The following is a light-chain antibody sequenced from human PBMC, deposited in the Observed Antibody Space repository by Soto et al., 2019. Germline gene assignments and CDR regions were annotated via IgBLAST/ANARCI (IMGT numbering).Light chain of an antibody. Sequence: ENVLTQSPVTLSLSPGETATLFCRASHSFSSAYFGWYQQKPGQPPRLLIYGASIRATGIPDRFRGSGSGTDFTLTIGRLEPEDFAVYYCQQYHTSPITFGQGTRLEIK. CDR1: HSFSSAY. CDR3: QQYHTSPIT. CDR2: GAS. V-gene: IGKV3-20*01. J-gene: IGKJ5*01.